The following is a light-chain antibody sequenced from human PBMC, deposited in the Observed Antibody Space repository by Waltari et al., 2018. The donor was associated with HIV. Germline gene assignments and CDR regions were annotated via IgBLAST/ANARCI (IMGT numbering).Light chain of an antibody. Sequence: QSALTQPASVSGSLGQSITISCIGSSGDIGTYNHVSWYQQYPDKAPLLLTRDVTTRHSGIPFRFSASKSGRTATLTISGLQAEDEADYYCSSYITTGTILFGGGTKVTVL. V-gene: IGLV2-14*03. J-gene: IGLJ3*02. CDR1: SGDIGTYNH. CDR3: SSYITTGTIL. CDR2: DVT.